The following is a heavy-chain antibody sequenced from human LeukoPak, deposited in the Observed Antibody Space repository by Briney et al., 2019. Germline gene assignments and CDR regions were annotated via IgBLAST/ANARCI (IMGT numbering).Heavy chain of an antibody. CDR1: GGTFSSYA. CDR3: ARDKRYCSGGSCYSSFDY. J-gene: IGHJ4*02. CDR2: IIPVFGTA. Sequence: SVKVSCKASGGTFSSYAISWVRQAPGQGLEWTGGIIPVFGTANYAQKFQGRVTITADESTSTAYMELSSLRSEDTAVYYCARDKRYCSGGSCYSSFDYWGQGTLVTVSS. D-gene: IGHD2-15*01. V-gene: IGHV1-69*01.